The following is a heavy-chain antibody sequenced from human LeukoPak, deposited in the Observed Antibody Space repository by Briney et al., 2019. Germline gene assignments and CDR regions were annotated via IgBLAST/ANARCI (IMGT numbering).Heavy chain of an antibody. CDR2: INPNSGGT. Sequence: ASVKVSCKASGYTFTGYYMHWVRQAPGQGLEWMGWINPNSGGTNYAQKFQGRVTMTRDTSISTAYMELSRLRSDDTAVYYCARVASKKETVAGTGYWGQRTLVTVSS. CDR3: ARVASKKETVAGTGY. D-gene: IGHD6-19*01. V-gene: IGHV1-2*02. CDR1: GYTFTGYY. J-gene: IGHJ4*02.